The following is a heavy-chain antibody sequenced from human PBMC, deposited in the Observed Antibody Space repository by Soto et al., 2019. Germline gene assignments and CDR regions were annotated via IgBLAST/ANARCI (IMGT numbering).Heavy chain of an antibody. J-gene: IGHJ3*02. CDR1: GLIVSSTY. D-gene: IGHD2-15*01. CDR3: AREPRYCIGGSCSITGDAFDI. Sequence: EVQLVESGGGLVQPGGSLRLSCAASGLIVSSTYMSWVRQAPGKGLEWVSVISNGGDTHYADSVKGRFSLSRDISNNTLHLQMSSLIVEDTAVYYCAREPRYCIGGSCSITGDAFDIWGQGTMVTVSS. CDR2: ISNGGDT. V-gene: IGHV3-66*01.